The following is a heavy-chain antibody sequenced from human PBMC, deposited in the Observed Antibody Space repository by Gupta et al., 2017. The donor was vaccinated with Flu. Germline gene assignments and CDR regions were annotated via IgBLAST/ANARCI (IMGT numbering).Heavy chain of an antibody. CDR3: ARVVGYCSSTSCPPPNYYYYGMDV. J-gene: IGHJ6*02. V-gene: IGHV1-69*06. CDR2: IIPIFGTA. Sequence: QVQLVQSGAEVKKPGSSVKVSCKASGGTFSSYAISWVRQAPGQGLAWMGGIIPIFGTANYAQKFQGRVTITADKSTSTAYMELSSLRSEDTAVYYCARVVGYCSSTSCPPPNYYYYGMDVWGQGTTVTGSS. D-gene: IGHD2-2*01. CDR1: GGTFSSYA.